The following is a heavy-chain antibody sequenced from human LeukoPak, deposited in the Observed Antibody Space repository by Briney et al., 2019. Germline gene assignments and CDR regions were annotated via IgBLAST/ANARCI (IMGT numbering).Heavy chain of an antibody. V-gene: IGHV1-2*02. Sequence: GXSVKVSCKASGYTFTGYYMHWVRQAPGQGLEWMGWINPNSGGTNYAQKFQGRVTMTRDTSISTAYMELSRLRSDDTAVYYCAVVDTAMVSYYYYGMDVWGQGTTVTVSS. CDR3: AVVDTAMVSYYYYGMDV. J-gene: IGHJ6*02. CDR2: INPNSGGT. CDR1: GYTFTGYY. D-gene: IGHD5-18*01.